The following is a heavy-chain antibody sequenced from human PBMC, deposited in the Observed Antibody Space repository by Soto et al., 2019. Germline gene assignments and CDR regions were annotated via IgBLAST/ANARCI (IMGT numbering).Heavy chain of an antibody. CDR2: IIPIFGTA. CDR1: EGPFSRYA. J-gene: IGHJ1*01. V-gene: IGHV1-69*12. D-gene: IGHD4-17*01. CDR3: ARPTVPTDHFQH. Sequence: QVQLVQSGAEVKKPGSSVKVSCKASEGPFSRYAISWVRQAPGQGLEWMGGIIPIFGTANYAQKFQGRVTITADESTSTAYMELSSLRSEDTAVYYCARPTVPTDHFQHWGQGTLVTVSS.